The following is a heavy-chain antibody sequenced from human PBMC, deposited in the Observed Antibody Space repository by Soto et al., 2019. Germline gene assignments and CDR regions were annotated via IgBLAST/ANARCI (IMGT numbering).Heavy chain of an antibody. CDR3: TTYGFRDSYGESLDY. D-gene: IGHD5-18*01. Sequence: EVQLVESGGGLVQPGGSLRLSCAASGFTFSNAWMSWVRQAPGKGLEWVGRIKSKTDGGTTDYAAPVKGRFTISRDDSKNTLYLQMNSLKTEDTAVYYCTTYGFRDSYGESLDYWGQGTLVTVSS. J-gene: IGHJ4*02. CDR1: GFTFSNAW. V-gene: IGHV3-15*07. CDR2: IKSKTDGGTT.